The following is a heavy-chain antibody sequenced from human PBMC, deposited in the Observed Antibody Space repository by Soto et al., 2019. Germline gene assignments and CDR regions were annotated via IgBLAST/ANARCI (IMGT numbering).Heavy chain of an antibody. J-gene: IGHJ3*02. V-gene: IGHV3-30-3*01. D-gene: IGHD1-1*01. CDR1: GFTFSSYA. CDR2: ISYDGSNK. Sequence: PGGSLRLSCAASGFTFSSYAMHWVRQAPGKGLEWVAVISYDGSNKYYADSVKGRFTISRDNSKNTLYLQMNSLRAEDTAVYYCARPPRRLQLSDAFDIWGQGTMVTVSS. CDR3: ARPPRRLQLSDAFDI.